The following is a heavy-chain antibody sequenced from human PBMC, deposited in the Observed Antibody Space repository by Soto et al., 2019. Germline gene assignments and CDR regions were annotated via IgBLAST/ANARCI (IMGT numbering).Heavy chain of an antibody. Sequence: ASVKVSCQASGYTFTIYGINWVRQAPGHGLEWMGWTSAYNGTTNYSQNLQGRVTMTTDTSTRTAYMELRSLRSDDAAVYYCARGVARIATAGPPLDYGGQGTRVTASS. CDR1: GYTFTIYG. V-gene: IGHV1-18*04. CDR2: TSAYNGTT. J-gene: IGHJ4*02. CDR3: ARGVARIATAGPPLDY. D-gene: IGHD6-13*01.